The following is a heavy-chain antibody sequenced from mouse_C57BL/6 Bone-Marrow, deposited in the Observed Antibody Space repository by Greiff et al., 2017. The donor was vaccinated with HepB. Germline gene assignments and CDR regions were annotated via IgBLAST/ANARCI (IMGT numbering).Heavy chain of an antibody. J-gene: IGHJ4*01. V-gene: IGHV6-6*01. CDR2: IRNKANNPAT. CDR3: TPNWEMDY. D-gene: IGHD4-1*01. CDR1: GFTFSDAW. Sequence: DVQLVESGGGLVQPGGSMKLSCAASGFTFSDAWMDWVRQSPEKGLEWVAEIRNKANNPATYYAESVKGRFTISRDDSKSSVYLQMNSLRAEDTGIYYCTPNWEMDYWGQGTSVTVSS.